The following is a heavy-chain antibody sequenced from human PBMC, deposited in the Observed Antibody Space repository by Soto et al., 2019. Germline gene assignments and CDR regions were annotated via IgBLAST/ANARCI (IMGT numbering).Heavy chain of an antibody. Sequence: QVQLVQSGAEVKKPGASVKVSCKASGYTFTDYYMHWVRQTPGQGLEWMGWINPNSGGTNYAQKFQGRVTMTRDTSIRTAYMELNRLRSDDTAVYYCARDQSPSSGWPGMDVWGQGTTVTVSS. D-gene: IGHD6-19*01. V-gene: IGHV1-2*02. J-gene: IGHJ6*02. CDR3: ARDQSPSSGWPGMDV. CDR2: INPNSGGT. CDR1: GYTFTDYY.